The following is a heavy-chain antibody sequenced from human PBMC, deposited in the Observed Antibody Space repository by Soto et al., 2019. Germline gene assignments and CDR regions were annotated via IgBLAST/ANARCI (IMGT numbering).Heavy chain of an antibody. D-gene: IGHD3-10*02. V-gene: IGHV5-51*01. CDR2: IFPGDSDT. CDR1: GYSFTSYW. J-gene: IGHJ4*02. Sequence: PGESLKISCKGSGYSFTSYWIGWVRQMPGKGLEWMGIIFPGDSDTRYSPSFQGQVTISADKSISTAYLQWSGLKASDTAMYYWARQPGVRGLDRFHYWGQGTQVTVSS. CDR3: ARQPGVRGLDRFHY.